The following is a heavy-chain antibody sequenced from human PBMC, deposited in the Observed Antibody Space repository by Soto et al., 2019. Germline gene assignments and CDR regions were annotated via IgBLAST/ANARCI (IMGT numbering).Heavy chain of an antibody. D-gene: IGHD3-10*01. CDR2: INHSGST. V-gene: IGHV4-34*01. J-gene: IGHJ5*02. CDR1: GGSFSGYY. Sequence: SETLSLTCAVYGGSFSGYYWSWIRQPPGKGLEWIGEINHSGSTNYNPSLKSRVTISVDTSKNQFSLKLSSVTAADTAVYYCARRPVTMVRGVMNNWFDPWGQGTLVTVSS. CDR3: ARRPVTMVRGVMNNWFDP.